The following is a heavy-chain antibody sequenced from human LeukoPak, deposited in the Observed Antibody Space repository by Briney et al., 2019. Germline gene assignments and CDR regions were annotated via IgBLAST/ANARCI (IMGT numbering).Heavy chain of an antibody. CDR3: ARLRRLLTTFDY. CDR2: IYHSGST. D-gene: IGHD5-12*01. Sequence: SETLSLTCAVSGYSISSGYYWGWIRQPPGKGLEWIGSIYHSGSTYYKPSLKSRVTISVDTSKNQFSLKLSSVTAADTAVYYCARLRRLLTTFDYGGQGTLVTVSA. CDR1: GYSISSGYY. V-gene: IGHV4-38-2*01. J-gene: IGHJ4*02.